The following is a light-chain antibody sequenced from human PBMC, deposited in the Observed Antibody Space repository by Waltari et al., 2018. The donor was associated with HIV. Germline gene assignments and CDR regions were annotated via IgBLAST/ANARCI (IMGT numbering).Light chain of an antibody. CDR3: QAWDKTFNV. CDR2: QDF. V-gene: IGLV3-1*01. Sequence: SYDLTQPPSVSVSQGRTVNITCSGHRLRHKFVCWYQQKPGHAPILLIDQDFKRPSGIPERVSASNMGDVATLTINGAQTIDEADYYCQAWDKTFNVFGTGTAVTV. CDR1: RLRHKF. J-gene: IGLJ1*01.